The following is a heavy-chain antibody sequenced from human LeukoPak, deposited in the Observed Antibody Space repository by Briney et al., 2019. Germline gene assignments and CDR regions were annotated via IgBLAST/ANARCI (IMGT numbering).Heavy chain of an antibody. CDR2: MKQDGSEK. D-gene: IGHD5-18*01. Sequence: PGGSLRLSCAASGFTFSSYWMSWVRQAPGKGLEWVANMKQDGSEKYYVDSVKGRFTISRDNSKNTLYLQMNSLRAEDTAVYYCAKVTQPLDGYGYYFDYWGQGTLVTVSS. V-gene: IGHV3-7*01. J-gene: IGHJ4*02. CDR3: AKVTQPLDGYGYYFDY. CDR1: GFTFSSYW.